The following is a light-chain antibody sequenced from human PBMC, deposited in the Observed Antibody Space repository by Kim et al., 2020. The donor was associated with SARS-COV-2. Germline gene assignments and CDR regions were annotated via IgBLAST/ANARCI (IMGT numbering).Light chain of an antibody. J-gene: IGKJ5*01. V-gene: IGKV3-20*01. CDR3: QQFGGSPPIT. CDR2: GAS. Sequence: QADTATFSSRASEGVDRGKLAWDQQNPGQAPRPLILGASSRATGIPDRFSGSGSGTDFTLTISRLEPEDFAVYYCQQFGGSPPITFGQGTRLEIK. CDR1: EGVDRGK.